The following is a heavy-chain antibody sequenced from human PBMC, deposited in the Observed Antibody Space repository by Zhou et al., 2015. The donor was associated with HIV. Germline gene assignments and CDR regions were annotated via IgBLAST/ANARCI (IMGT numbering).Heavy chain of an antibody. Sequence: QVQLVQSGAEVKKPGSSVKVSCKASGGTFSSYDISWVRQAPGQGLEWMGGIIPMFGTARYAQKFQGRATIIADDSTSTAYMDLSSLRSEDTAVYYCARGRTVDYGAQWASWGQGTLVTVSS. D-gene: IGHD4-17*01. CDR1: GGTFSSYD. V-gene: IGHV1-69*01. J-gene: IGHJ4*02. CDR2: IIPMFGTA. CDR3: ARGRTVDYGAQWAS.